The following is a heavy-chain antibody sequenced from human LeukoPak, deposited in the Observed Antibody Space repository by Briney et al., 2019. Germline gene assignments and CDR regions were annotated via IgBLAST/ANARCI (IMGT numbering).Heavy chain of an antibody. J-gene: IGHJ4*02. Sequence: GGSLRPSCAASGFNFNDYGMTWVRQAPGKGLEWVSGINWNGSNTDYADSVKGRFTISRDNAKNSLYLQMNSLRAEDTAVYYCARLREIPVFGVVTKSTSYFDYWGQGTLVTVSS. CDR1: GFNFNDYG. CDR3: ARLREIPVFGVVTKSTSYFDY. CDR2: INWNGSNT. D-gene: IGHD3-3*01. V-gene: IGHV3-20*04.